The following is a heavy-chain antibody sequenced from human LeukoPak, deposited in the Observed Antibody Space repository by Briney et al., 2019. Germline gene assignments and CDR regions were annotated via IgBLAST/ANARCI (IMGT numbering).Heavy chain of an antibody. CDR2: IYSGGDT. Sequence: PGGSLRLSCAVSGITVSSNYMSWVRQAPGKGLEWVSVIYSGGDTYYANSVKGRFTISRDNSKNTLYLQMNSLRTEDTAMYYCARYNFYGGTPFDCWGQGTLVTVSS. J-gene: IGHJ4*02. CDR3: ARYNFYGGTPFDC. CDR1: GITVSSNY. D-gene: IGHD4-23*01. V-gene: IGHV3-66*01.